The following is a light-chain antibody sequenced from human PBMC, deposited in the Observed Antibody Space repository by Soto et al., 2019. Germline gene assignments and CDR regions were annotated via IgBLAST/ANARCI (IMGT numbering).Light chain of an antibody. CDR2: DAS. CDR3: QQYNSYLWT. V-gene: IGKV1-5*01. CDR1: QSISSW. J-gene: IGKJ1*01. Sequence: DIQMTQSPSTLSASVGYRFTITCRASQSISSWLAWYQQKPGKAPKLLIYDASSLESGVPSSFSGSGSGTEFTLTISSLQPDDFATYYCQQYNSYLWTFGQGTKGDIK.